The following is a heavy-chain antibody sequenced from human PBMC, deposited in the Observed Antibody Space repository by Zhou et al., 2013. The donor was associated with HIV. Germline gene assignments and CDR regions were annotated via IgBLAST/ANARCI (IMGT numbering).Heavy chain of an antibody. CDR3: ARWRMDCSSTSCYWGRFDI. CDR2: IHYSGST. V-gene: IGHV4-59*11. J-gene: IGHJ3*02. Sequence: VQLQESGPGLVKPSETLSLTCTVSGGSISSHYWSWIRQPPGKGLEWIGYIHYSGSTTYNPSLKSRVTISVDTSKNQFSLKLNSVTAADTAVYYCARWRMDCSSTSCYWGRFDIWGQGTMVTVSS. D-gene: IGHD2-2*01. CDR1: GGSISSHY.